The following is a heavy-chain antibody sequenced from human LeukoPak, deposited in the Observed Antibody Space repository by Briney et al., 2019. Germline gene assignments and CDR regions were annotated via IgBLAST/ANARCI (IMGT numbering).Heavy chain of an antibody. Sequence: SVKVSCKASGGTFNTSPLSWLRQAPGQGPEWMGGIIPFFGTANYAQKFQDRVTITADASSSTAYMELSSLRSEDTAVYYCASEGRPYYSTSGSHVYMAYSYIDVWGKGTTVTISS. J-gene: IGHJ6*03. CDR3: ASEGRPYYSTSGSHVYMAYSYIDV. CDR2: IIPFFGTA. V-gene: IGHV1-69*01. CDR1: GGTFNTSP. D-gene: IGHD3-16*01.